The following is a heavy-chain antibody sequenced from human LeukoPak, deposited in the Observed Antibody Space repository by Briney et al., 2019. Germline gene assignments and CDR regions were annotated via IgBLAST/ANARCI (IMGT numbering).Heavy chain of an antibody. CDR3: ASWTAVAGHWYFDL. Sequence: GGSLRLSCAASGFTFSSYSMNWVRQAPGKGLEWVSSISSSSSYIYYADSVKGRFTISRDNAKNSLYLQMNSLRAEDTAVYYCASWTAVAGHWYFDLWGRGTLVTVSS. D-gene: IGHD6-19*01. CDR1: GFTFSSYS. J-gene: IGHJ2*01. V-gene: IGHV3-21*01. CDR2: ISSSSSYI.